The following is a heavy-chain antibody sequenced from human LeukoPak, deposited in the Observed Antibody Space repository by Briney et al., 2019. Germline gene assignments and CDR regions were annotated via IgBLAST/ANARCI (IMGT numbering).Heavy chain of an antibody. J-gene: IGHJ4*02. Sequence: RAPVKVSCKASGYTFTDYYLHWVRQAPGQGLEWMGWIDPNSGTTVYAQKFQGRVTLTRDTSFSTVYMHLSGLTLDDTAVYYCAKFWHSDCWGQGTLVTVSS. CDR2: IDPNSGTT. CDR3: AKFWHSDC. V-gene: IGHV1-2*02. CDR1: GYTFTDYY.